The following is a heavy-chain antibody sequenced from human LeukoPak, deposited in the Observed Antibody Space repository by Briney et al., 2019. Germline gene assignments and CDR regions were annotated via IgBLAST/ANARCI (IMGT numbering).Heavy chain of an antibody. V-gene: IGHV3-53*05. Sequence: GGSLRLSCAASGFTVSSNYMSWVRQAPGKGLEWASVIYSGGSTYYADSVKGRFTISRDNSKNTLYLQMNSLRAEDTAVYYCAKDQGYYYDSSGYPHDAFDIWGQGTMVTVSS. CDR2: IYSGGST. J-gene: IGHJ3*02. CDR1: GFTVSSNY. CDR3: AKDQGYYYDSSGYPHDAFDI. D-gene: IGHD3-22*01.